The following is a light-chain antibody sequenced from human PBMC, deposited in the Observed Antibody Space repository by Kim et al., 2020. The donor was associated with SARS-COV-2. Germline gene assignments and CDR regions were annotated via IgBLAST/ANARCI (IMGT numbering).Light chain of an antibody. CDR1: QSVSSSY. V-gene: IGKV3-20*01. Sequence: SPGERATLSCTASQSVSSSYLAWYQQKPGQAPRLLIYGASSRATGIPDRFSGSGSGTDFILTISRLEPEDFAVYYCQQYGNSPQTFGQGTKVDIK. CDR3: QQYGNSPQT. J-gene: IGKJ1*01. CDR2: GAS.